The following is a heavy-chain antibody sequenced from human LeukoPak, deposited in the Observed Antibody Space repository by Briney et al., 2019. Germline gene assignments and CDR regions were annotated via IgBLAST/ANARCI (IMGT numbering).Heavy chain of an antibody. CDR1: GFTFRSNG. Sequence: GGSLRRSCAASGFTFRSNGRHWVRQDPGKGLEWVGIIWYDGSNKYYADSVKGRFTISRDNSKNTLYLQMNSLRVEDTAVYYCARPYYSNYYYYGMDVWGQGTTVTVSS. CDR2: IWYDGSNK. D-gene: IGHD4-11*01. J-gene: IGHJ6*02. CDR3: ARPYYSNYYYYGMDV. V-gene: IGHV3-33*01.